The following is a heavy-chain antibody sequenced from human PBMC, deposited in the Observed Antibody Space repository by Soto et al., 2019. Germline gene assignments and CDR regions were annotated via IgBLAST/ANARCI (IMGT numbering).Heavy chain of an antibody. Sequence: SETLSLTCAVSGYSISSGYCWGCIRQPPGKGLEWIGSIYHSGSTYYNPSLKSRVAISVDTSKNQFSLKLSSVTAADTAVYYCAGGYGWFDPWGQGTLVTVYS. CDR3: AGGYGWFDP. J-gene: IGHJ5*02. CDR2: IYHSGST. V-gene: IGHV4-38-2*01. D-gene: IGHD5-18*01. CDR1: GYSISSGYC.